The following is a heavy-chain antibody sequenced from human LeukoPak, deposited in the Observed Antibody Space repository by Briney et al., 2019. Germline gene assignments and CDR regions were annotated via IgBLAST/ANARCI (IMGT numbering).Heavy chain of an antibody. D-gene: IGHD6-13*01. CDR2: MNPNSGNT. CDR1: GYTFTSDG. V-gene: IGHV1-8*01. J-gene: IGHJ4*02. CDR3: ARRLIAAAGNLVY. Sequence: GASVKVSCKASGYTFTSDGINWVRQATGQGLEWMGWMNPNSGNTGYAQTFQGRVTMTKNTSISTAYMELSSLRSEDTAVYYCARRLIAAAGNLVYWGQGTLVTVSS.